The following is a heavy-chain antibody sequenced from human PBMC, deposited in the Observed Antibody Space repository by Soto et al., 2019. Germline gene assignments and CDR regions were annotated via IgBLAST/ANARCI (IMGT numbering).Heavy chain of an antibody. V-gene: IGHV3-30*18. J-gene: IGHJ4*02. D-gene: IGHD3-22*01. Sequence: QVQLVESGGGVVQPGRSLRLSCAASGFTFSSYGMHWVRQAPGKGLEWVAVISYDGSNKYYADSVKGRFTISRDNSKNTLYLQMNSLRAEDTAVYYCAKDSADGSSGYYSYFDYWGQGTLVTVSS. CDR1: GFTFSSYG. CDR3: AKDSADGSSGYYSYFDY. CDR2: ISYDGSNK.